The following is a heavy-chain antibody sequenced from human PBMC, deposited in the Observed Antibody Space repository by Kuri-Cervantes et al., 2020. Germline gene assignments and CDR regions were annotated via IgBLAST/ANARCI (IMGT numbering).Heavy chain of an antibody. CDR3: ARASYYDSSGYYFYFDY. J-gene: IGHJ4*02. D-gene: IGHD3-22*01. V-gene: IGHV3-21*03. Sequence: GESLKISCAASGFTFSSYSMNWVRQAPGKGLEWVSSISSSSSYIYYADSVKGRFTISRDNAKNSLYLQMNSLRAEDTAVYYCARASYYDSSGYYFYFDYWGQGTLVTVSS. CDR2: ISSSSSYI. CDR1: GFTFSSYS.